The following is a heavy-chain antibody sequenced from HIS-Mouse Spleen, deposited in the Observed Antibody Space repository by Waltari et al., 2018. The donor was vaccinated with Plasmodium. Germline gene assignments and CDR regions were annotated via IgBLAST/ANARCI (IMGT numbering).Heavy chain of an antibody. D-gene: IGHD1-26*01. V-gene: IGHV4-38-2*02. CDR1: GYSFSSGYS. CDR3: ARAPPVPGGSYLFSY. CDR2: IYHSGST. J-gene: IGHJ4*02. Sequence: QVQLQESGPGLVKPSETLSLTCTVSGYSFSSGYSWGWHRQPPGKGLEWIGSIYHSGSTYYNPSLKSRVTISVDTSKNQFSLKLSSVTAADTAVYYCARAPPVPGGSYLFSYWGQGTLVTVSS.